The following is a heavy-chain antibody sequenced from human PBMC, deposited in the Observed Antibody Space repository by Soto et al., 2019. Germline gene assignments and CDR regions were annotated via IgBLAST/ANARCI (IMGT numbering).Heavy chain of an antibody. CDR3: AREKYDFWSGYYLPH. CDR1: GGSLRRYY. D-gene: IGHD3-3*01. V-gene: IGHV4-4*07. J-gene: IGHJ4*02. Sequence: PXDTLSLSCTVSGGSLRRYYWFWIRQPAGKGLEWIGRIYTTESTNYNPSLKSRVTMSVATSKNKFYLQLSYVTAADKAVYYCAREKYDFWSGYYLPHWGQGTLVTVSS. CDR2: IYTTEST.